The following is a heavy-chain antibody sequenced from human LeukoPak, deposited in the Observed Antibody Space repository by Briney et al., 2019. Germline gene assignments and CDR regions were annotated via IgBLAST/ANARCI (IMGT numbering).Heavy chain of an antibody. CDR2: IYYSGST. J-gene: IGHJ5*02. Sequence: PSETLSLTCTVSGDSISSYYWSWIRQPPGKGLEWIGYIYYSGSTNYSPSLKSRVTISVDTSKNQFSLRLSSVTAADTAVYYCARLQWDLPYNWFDPWGQGTLVTVSS. CDR1: GDSISSYY. D-gene: IGHD1-26*01. CDR3: ARLQWDLPYNWFDP. V-gene: IGHV4-59*08.